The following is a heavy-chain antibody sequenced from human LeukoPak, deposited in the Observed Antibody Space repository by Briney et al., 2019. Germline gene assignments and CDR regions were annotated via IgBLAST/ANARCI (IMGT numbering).Heavy chain of an antibody. CDR3: ARADGSGYYFDY. V-gene: IGHV3-30-3*01. Sequence: GGSLRLSCAASGFTFSSYAMHWVRQAPGKGLEWVAVISYDGSNKYYADSVKGRFTISRDNSKNTLYLQMNSLRAEDTAVYYCARADGSGYYFDYWGQGTLVTVSS. CDR2: ISYDGSNK. CDR1: GFTFSSYA. D-gene: IGHD3-10*01. J-gene: IGHJ4*02.